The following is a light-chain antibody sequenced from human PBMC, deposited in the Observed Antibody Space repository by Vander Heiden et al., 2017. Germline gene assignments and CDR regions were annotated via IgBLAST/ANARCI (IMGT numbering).Light chain of an antibody. V-gene: IGLV1-51*02. CDR2: ETN. Sequence: QPVLPQPPSVSAAPGQKVTISCSGSSSNIGNNYVSWYQQFPGTAPKLLIYETNKRPSGIPDRFSGSKSGTSATLGITGLQTEDEADYYCGTWDSSLSAGKFGGGTKLTVL. CDR1: SSNIGNNY. J-gene: IGLJ3*02. CDR3: GTWDSSLSAGK.